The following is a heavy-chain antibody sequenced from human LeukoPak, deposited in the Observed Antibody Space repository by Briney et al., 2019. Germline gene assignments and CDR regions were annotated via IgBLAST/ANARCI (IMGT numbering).Heavy chain of an antibody. CDR3: TRAQDYGGNSENFDAFDI. CDR1: GFTFSGSA. Sequence: GGSLKLSGAASGFTFSGSAMHWVRQASGKGLEWVGRIRSKANSYATAYAASVKGRFTISRDDSKNTAYLQMNSLKTEDTAVYYCTRAQDYGGNSENFDAFDIWGQGTMVTVSS. V-gene: IGHV3-73*01. J-gene: IGHJ3*02. D-gene: IGHD4-23*01. CDR2: IRSKANSYAT.